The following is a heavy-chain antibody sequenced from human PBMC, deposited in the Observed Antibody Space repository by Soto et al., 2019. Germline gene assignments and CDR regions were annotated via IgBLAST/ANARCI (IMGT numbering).Heavy chain of an antibody. CDR2: VSYDGDNE. V-gene: IGHV3-30*03. D-gene: IGHD2-15*01. J-gene: IGHJ5*02. Sequence: GGSLRLSCVASGFTFSNYAMHWVRQAPGKGLEWVAIVSYDGDNEYYADSVRGRFFISRDNSRNTLYLQTSSLRHEDTAVYYCARAYCSGGSCWAWSSWFDPWGQGTLVTVSS. CDR1: GFTFSNYA. CDR3: ARAYCSGGSCWAWSSWFDP.